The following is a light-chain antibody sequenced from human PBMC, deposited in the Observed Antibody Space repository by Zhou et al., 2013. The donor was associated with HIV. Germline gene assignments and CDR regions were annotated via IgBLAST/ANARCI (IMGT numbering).Light chain of an antibody. Sequence: QSVLTQPPSASGAPGQRVTISCSGSNSNIGGNTVNWYQQLPGTAPKLLIYSNDQRPSGVPDRFSGSRSGTSASLAINGLQSEDEADYYCAAWDDSLNGPVVFGGGTKLTVL. V-gene: IGLV1-44*01. CDR1: NSNIGGNT. J-gene: IGLJ2*01. CDR2: SND. CDR3: AAWDDSLNGPVV.